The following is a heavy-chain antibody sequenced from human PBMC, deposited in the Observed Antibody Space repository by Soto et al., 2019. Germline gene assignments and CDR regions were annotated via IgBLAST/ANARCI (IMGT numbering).Heavy chain of an antibody. V-gene: IGHV4-61*01. CDR1: GGSVSSGSYY. D-gene: IGHD6-19*01. CDR2: IYYSGST. CDR3: ARENEIREAVAGPDAFDI. J-gene: IGHJ3*02. Sequence: QVQLQESGPGLVKPSETLSLTCTVSGGSVSSGSYYWSWIRQPPGKGLEWIGYIYYSGSTNYNPSLKSRVTISVDTSKNQFSLKLSSVTAADTAVYYCARENEIREAVAGPDAFDIWGQGTMVTVSS.